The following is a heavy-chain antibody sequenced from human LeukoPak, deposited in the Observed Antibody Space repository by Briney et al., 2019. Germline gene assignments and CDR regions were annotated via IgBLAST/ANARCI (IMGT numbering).Heavy chain of an antibody. D-gene: IGHD1-26*01. CDR1: GGSISSYY. J-gene: IGHJ6*03. CDR2: IYYSGST. V-gene: IGHV4-59*08. Sequence: ASETLSLTCTVSGGSISSYYWSWIRQPPGKGLEWIGYIYYSGSTNYNPSLKSRVTISVDTSKNQFSLKLSSVTAADTAVYYCARVQWEPFGYYYYYMDVWGKGTTVTVSS. CDR3: ARVQWEPFGYYYYYMDV.